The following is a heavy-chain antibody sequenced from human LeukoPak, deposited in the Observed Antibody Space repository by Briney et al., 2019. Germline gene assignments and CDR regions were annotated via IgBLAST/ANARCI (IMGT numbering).Heavy chain of an antibody. CDR2: IYHSGST. D-gene: IGHD3-10*01. J-gene: IGHJ5*02. CDR3: ARGQEVLLWFGPPHQWFDP. V-gene: IGHV4-30-2*01. Sequence: PSQTLSLTCAVSGGSISSGGYSWSWIRQPPGKGPEWIGYIYHSGSTYYNPSLKSRVTISVDRSKNQFSLKLSSVTAADTAVYYCARGQEVLLWFGPPHQWFDPWGQGTLVTVSS. CDR1: GGSISSGGYS.